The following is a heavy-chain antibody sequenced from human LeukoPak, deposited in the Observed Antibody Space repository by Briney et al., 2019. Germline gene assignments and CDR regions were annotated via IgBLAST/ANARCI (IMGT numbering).Heavy chain of an antibody. J-gene: IGHJ4*02. CDR3: AKDGDGIQYFDF. CDR1: GFTFSSYG. CDR2: ISGSGGST. Sequence: SGGSLRLSCAASGFTFSSYGMSWVRQAPGKGLEWVSAISGSGGSTYYADSVKGRFTISRDNSKNTLYLQMNSLRAEDTAVYYCAKDGDGIQYFDFWGQGTLVTVSS. D-gene: IGHD5-24*01. V-gene: IGHV3-23*01.